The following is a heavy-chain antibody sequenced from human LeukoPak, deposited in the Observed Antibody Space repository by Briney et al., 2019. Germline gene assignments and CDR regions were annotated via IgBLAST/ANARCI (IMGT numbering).Heavy chain of an antibody. D-gene: IGHD3-10*01. V-gene: IGHV2-70*11. CDR3: ARVYSGSGSGPIDAFDF. Sequence: SGPALVKPTQTLTLTCTFSGFSLSTSGMCVSWIRQPPGKALEWLARIDWDDDKYYNTSLKTRLTISKDTSKDQVVLTMTNMDPVDTATYYCARVYSGSGSGPIDAFDFWGQGTMVTVSS. CDR2: IDWDDDK. CDR1: GFSLSTSGMC. J-gene: IGHJ3*01.